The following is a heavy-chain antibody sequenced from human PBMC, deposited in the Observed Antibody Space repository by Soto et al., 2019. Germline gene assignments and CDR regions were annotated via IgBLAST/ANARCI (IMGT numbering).Heavy chain of an antibody. CDR2: ISTSSSYT. CDR3: ARPPLTGYFDH. Sequence: QVQLVESGGGLVKPGGSLRLSCVASGFTFSDHYMTWIRQAPGKGLEWLSYISTSSSYTNYADSVKGRFTISRDNAMNLLYLQMNSLRAEDTAVYYCARPPLTGYFDHWGQGTLVTVSS. J-gene: IGHJ4*02. V-gene: IGHV3-11*05. CDR1: GFTFSDHY.